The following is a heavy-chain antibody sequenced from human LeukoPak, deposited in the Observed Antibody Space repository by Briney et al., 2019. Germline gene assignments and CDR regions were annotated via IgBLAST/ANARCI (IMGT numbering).Heavy chain of an antibody. CDR2: IYYSGST. CDR3: ARDFDSSGWYVQRGYYFDY. D-gene: IGHD6-19*01. CDR1: GVSISSSSYY. V-gene: IGHV4-39*07. J-gene: IGHJ4*02. Sequence: PSETLSLTCTVSGVSISSSSYYWGWIRQPPGKGLEWIGSIYYSGSTYYNPSLKSRVTISVDTSKNQFSLKLSSVTAADTAVYYCARDFDSSGWYVQRGYYFDYWGQGTLVTVSS.